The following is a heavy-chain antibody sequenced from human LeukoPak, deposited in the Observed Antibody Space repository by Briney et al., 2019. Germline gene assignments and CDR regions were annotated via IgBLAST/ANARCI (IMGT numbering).Heavy chain of an antibody. CDR2: MYLGDSET. D-gene: IGHD6-19*01. CDR3: VRHEGSISGWPFDY. V-gene: IGHV5-51*01. Sequence: GESLKISCKGSGFTFTKYWIGWVRQMPGKGLEWMGIMYLGDSETRYSPSFQGQVTISADKSISTVFLQWSSLKASDTAMYYCVRHEGSISGWPFDYWDQGTLVTVSS. J-gene: IGHJ4*02. CDR1: GFTFTKYW.